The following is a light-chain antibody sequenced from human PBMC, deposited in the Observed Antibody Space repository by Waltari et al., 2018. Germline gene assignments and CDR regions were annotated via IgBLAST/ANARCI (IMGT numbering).Light chain of an antibody. Sequence: DIVMTQSPDSLAVSLGERATINCKSSQSVLYRSNNKNYLAWYQQKPGQPPKLLIYWASTRESGVPDRFSGSGSGTDFTLTISSLQAEDVAVYYCQQYYTAPLNFGGGTKVEIK. CDR1: QSVLYRSNNKNY. V-gene: IGKV4-1*01. CDR2: WAS. J-gene: IGKJ4*01. CDR3: QQYYTAPLN.